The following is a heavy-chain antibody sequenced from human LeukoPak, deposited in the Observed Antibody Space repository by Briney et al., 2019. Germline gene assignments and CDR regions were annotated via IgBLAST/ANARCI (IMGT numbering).Heavy chain of an antibody. CDR1: GFTFSSYA. CDR3: ARDWPDSSGYPRGMDV. V-gene: IGHV3-30-3*01. CDR2: ISYDGSNK. D-gene: IGHD3-22*01. Sequence: GGSLRLSCAAPGFTFSSYAMHWVRQAPGKGLEWVAVISYDGSNKYYADSVKGRFTISRDNSKNTLYLQMNSLRAEDTAVYYCARDWPDSSGYPRGMDVWGQGTTVTVSS. J-gene: IGHJ6*02.